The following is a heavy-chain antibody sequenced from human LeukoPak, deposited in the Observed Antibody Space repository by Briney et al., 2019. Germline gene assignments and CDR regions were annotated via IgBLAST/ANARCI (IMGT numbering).Heavy chain of an antibody. V-gene: IGHV4-38-2*02. J-gene: IGHJ5*02. CDR1: GYSISSGYY. D-gene: IGHD3-9*01. Sequence: SETLSLTCTVSGYSISSGYYWGWIRQPPGKGLEWIGSIYHSGSTYYNPSLKSRVTISVDTSKNQFSLKLSSVTAADTALYYCARDRAGSLRYSPGTWFDPWGQGTLVTVSS. CDR2: IYHSGST. CDR3: ARDRAGSLRYSPGTWFDP.